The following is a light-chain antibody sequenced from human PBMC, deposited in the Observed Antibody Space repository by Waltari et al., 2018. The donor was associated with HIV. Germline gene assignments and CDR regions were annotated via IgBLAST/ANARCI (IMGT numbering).Light chain of an antibody. CDR1: SSAVGRHHL. Sequence: QSALTQPAPVSGSRGQSIPLSRTALSSAVGRHHLVTWYHTHPGKAPKVMIFEGSKRPSGVSNRFSGSKSGNTASLTISGLQAEDEADYYCCSYAGSSSLVVFGGGTKLTVL. V-gene: IGLV2-23*01. CDR2: EGS. CDR3: CSYAGSSSLVV. J-gene: IGLJ2*01.